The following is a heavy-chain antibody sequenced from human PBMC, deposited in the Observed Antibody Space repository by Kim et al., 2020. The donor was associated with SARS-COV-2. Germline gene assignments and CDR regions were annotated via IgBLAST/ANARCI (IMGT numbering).Heavy chain of an antibody. Sequence: NPSLKSQVTISIDTSKNQFSLKLSSGTAADTAVCYCARNSRWLQPSPFDYWGQGTLVTVSS. CDR3: ARNSRWLQPSPFDY. J-gene: IGHJ4*02. V-gene: IGHV4-34*01. D-gene: IGHD5-18*01.